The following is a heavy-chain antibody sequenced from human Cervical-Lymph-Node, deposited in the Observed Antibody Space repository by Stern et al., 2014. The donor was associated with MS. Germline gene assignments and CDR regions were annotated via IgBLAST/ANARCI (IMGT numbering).Heavy chain of an antibody. V-gene: IGHV1-46*03. D-gene: IGHD4-17*01. CDR1: GDTFASYP. CDR2: VNPTDGRT. J-gene: IGHJ1*01. Sequence: QEQLVQSGAEVKKPGASVKVSCKASGDTFASYPIHWLRQAPGQGPVWMGIVNPTDGRTTYAQTFKGRVTMTRDTSTRTVYMELSSLRAEDTAMYFCANPLPYANWGQGTRVTVSS. CDR3: ANPLPYAN.